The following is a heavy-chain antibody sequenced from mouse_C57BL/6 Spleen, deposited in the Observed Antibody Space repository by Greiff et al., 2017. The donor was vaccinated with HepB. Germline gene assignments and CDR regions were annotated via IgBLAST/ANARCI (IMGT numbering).Heavy chain of an antibody. CDR2: IYPGDGDT. D-gene: IGHD1-1*01. CDR3: ARSYYYGSIWFAY. V-gene: IGHV1-82*01. CDR1: GYAFSSSW. J-gene: IGHJ3*01. Sequence: QVQLKESGPELVKPGASVKISCKASGYAFSSSWMNWVKQRPGKGLEWIGRIYPGDGDTNYNGKFKGKATLTADKSSSTAYMQLSSLTSEDSAVYFCARSYYYGSIWFAYWGQGTLVTVSA.